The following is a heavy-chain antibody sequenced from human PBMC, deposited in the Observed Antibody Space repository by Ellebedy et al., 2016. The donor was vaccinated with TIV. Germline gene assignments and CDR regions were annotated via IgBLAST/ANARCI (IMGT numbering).Heavy chain of an antibody. Sequence: LSLTCAASGFTVSNNYVSWVRQAPGKGLGWVSVIYSGGATSYADSVKGRFTISRDNSKNTLYLQMNSLRAEDTAVYYCAKDPKPNWYSSGVYWGQGTLVTVSS. CDR1: GFTVSNNY. CDR3: AKDPKPNWYSSGVY. V-gene: IGHV3-53*01. J-gene: IGHJ4*02. D-gene: IGHD6-19*01. CDR2: IYSGGAT.